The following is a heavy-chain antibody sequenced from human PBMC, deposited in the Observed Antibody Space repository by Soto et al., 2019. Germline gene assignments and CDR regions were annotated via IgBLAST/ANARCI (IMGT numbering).Heavy chain of an antibody. D-gene: IGHD2-15*01. J-gene: IGHJ6*02. CDR2: TYYRSRWYS. Sequence: SQTLSLTCVGSGDTVSSNSVSWNWVRQSPSRGLEWLGRTYYRSRWYSDYAVSVRSRIDINADTSKNQVSLQMNSVTPEDTAVYYCARSEEDSDYYYYGMDVWGQGTTVTVSS. CDR3: ARSEEDSDYYYYGMDV. V-gene: IGHV6-1*01. CDR1: GDTVSSNSVS.